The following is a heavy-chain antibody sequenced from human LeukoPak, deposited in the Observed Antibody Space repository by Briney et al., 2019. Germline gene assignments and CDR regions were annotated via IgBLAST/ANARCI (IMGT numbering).Heavy chain of an antibody. V-gene: IGHV3-33*01. CDR2: IWYDGSNQ. CDR1: GFTFSNHG. CDR3: ARGPHDYGDYYAYMDV. D-gene: IGHD4-17*01. Sequence: GGSLRLSCAASGFTFSNHGMHWVRQAPGKGLEWVAVIWYDGSNQYYADSVKGRFTISRDNSKSMVYLQMNSLRAEDTAVYYCARGPHDYGDYYAYMDVWGKGTTVTVSS. J-gene: IGHJ6*03.